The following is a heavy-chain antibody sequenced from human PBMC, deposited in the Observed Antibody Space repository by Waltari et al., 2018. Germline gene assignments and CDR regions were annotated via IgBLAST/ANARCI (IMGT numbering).Heavy chain of an antibody. CDR2: MNPTRGNT. Sequence: QVQLVQSGAEVKKPGASVKVSCKASGYTFTSYDINWVRQATGQGLEGMGWMNPTRGNTGYAQEFQGRVTMTRNTSIGTAYMELSSLRSEDTAVYYCARVRVAGTGFYWFDPWGQGTLVTVSS. CDR3: ARVRVAGTGFYWFDP. V-gene: IGHV1-8*01. CDR1: GYTFTSYD. D-gene: IGHD6-19*01. J-gene: IGHJ5*02.